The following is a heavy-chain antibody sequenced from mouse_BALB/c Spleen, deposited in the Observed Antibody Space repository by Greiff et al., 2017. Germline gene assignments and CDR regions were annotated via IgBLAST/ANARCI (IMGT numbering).Heavy chain of an antibody. CDR3: ARETYGYDGGQFAY. Sequence: VKLMESGPGLVAPSQTLSITCTASGFSFTSYGVHWVRQPPGKGLEWLGVIWAGGSTNYNSALMSSQSISKDNSKSQVFLKMNSLPTDDTAMYYCARETYGYDGGQFAYWGQGTLVTVSA. J-gene: IGHJ3*01. V-gene: IGHV2-9*02. D-gene: IGHD2-2*01. CDR1: GFSFTSYG. CDR2: IWAGGST.